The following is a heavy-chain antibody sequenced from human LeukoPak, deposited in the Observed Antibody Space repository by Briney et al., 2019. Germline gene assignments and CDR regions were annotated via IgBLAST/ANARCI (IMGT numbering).Heavy chain of an antibody. CDR2: IYSGGST. CDR1: GFTVSSNY. J-gene: IGHJ4*02. Sequence: PGGSLRLSCAASGFTVSSNYMSWVRQAPGKGLEWVSVIYSGGSTYYADSVKGRFTISRDNSENTLYLQINSLRAEDTAVYYCARGRNWGYYFDYWGQGTLVTVSS. V-gene: IGHV3-53*01. CDR3: ARGRNWGYYFDY. D-gene: IGHD7-27*01.